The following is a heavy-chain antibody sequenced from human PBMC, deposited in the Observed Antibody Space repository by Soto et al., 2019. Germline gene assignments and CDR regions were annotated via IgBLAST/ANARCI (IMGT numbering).Heavy chain of an antibody. D-gene: IGHD3-3*01. J-gene: IGHJ4*02. CDR3: ARDQFNFWSGNGGIDY. Sequence: GGSLRLSCAASGFTFSSYSMNWVRQAPGKGLEWVSSISSSSSYIYYADSVKGRFTISRDNAKNSLYLQMNSLRAEDTAVYYCARDQFNFWSGNGGIDYWGQGTLVTVSS. CDR1: GFTFSSYS. CDR2: ISSSSSYI. V-gene: IGHV3-21*01.